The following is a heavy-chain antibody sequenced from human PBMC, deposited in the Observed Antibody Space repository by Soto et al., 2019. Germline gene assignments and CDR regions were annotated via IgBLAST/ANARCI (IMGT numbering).Heavy chain of an antibody. CDR3: ARQKMVGGEMATIRHLPSFDY. CDR1: GYSFTRYW. Sequence: PGESLKISCKGSGYSFTRYWIGWVRQMPGKGLEWMGIIYPGDSDTRYSPSFQGQVTISADKSISTAYLQWSSLKASDTAMYYCARQKMVGGEMATIRHLPSFDYWGQGTLVTVSS. CDR2: IYPGDSDT. J-gene: IGHJ4*02. D-gene: IGHD5-12*01. V-gene: IGHV5-51*01.